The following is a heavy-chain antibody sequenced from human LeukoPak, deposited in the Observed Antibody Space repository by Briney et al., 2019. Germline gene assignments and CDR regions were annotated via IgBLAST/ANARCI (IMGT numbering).Heavy chain of an antibody. CDR3: ARGQYSSSCFDY. CDR1: GFTSSSYW. CDR2: INSDGSTT. Sequence: GGSLRLSCAASGFTSSSYWMHWVRQAPGKGLMWVSRINSDGSTTNYADSVKGRFTISRDNTKNTLYLQMNSLRAEDTAVYYCARGQYSSSCFDYWGQGTLVTVSS. V-gene: IGHV3-74*01. D-gene: IGHD6-13*01. J-gene: IGHJ4*02.